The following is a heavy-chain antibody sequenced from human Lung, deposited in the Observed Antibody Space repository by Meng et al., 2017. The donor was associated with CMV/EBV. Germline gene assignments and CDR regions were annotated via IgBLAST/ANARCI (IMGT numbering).Heavy chain of an antibody. CDR3: ARERGLGFRGTNDAFDF. CDR1: GYTFTLYY. V-gene: IGHV1-2*02. J-gene: IGHJ3*01. Sequence: AXVXVSXXASGYTFTLYYIHWVRQAPGQGLEWMGWINPNTGGTNSAQKFQGRVTMTGDTPISTAYMELSRLNSDDTALYYCARERGLGFRGTNDAFDFWGQGXMVTVSS. D-gene: IGHD1-14*01. CDR2: INPNTGGT.